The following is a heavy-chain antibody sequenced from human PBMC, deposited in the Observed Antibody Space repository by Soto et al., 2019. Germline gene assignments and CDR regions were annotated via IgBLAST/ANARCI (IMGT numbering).Heavy chain of an antibody. CDR1: GFTFSNAW. CDR3: TTDGVMIVVVITPGRF. Sequence: LRLSCAASGFTFSNAWMSWVRQAPGKGLEWVGRIKSKTDGGTTDYAAPVKGRFTISRDDSKNTLYLQMNSLKTEDTAVYYCTTDGVMIVVVITPGRFWGQGTLVTVSS. V-gene: IGHV3-15*01. D-gene: IGHD3-22*01. CDR2: IKSKTDGGTT. J-gene: IGHJ4*02.